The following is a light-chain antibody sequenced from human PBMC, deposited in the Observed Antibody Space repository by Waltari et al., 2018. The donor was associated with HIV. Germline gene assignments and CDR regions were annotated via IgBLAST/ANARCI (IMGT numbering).Light chain of an antibody. J-gene: IGKJ2*01. V-gene: IGKV3-20*01. CDR3: HQYGTSPQT. CDR1: QTVTSNY. Sequence: EIVLTQSPRTLSLSPGERATLSCRASQTVTSNYLAWYQMKPGQAPRLLIYGASIRATGVPDKFSGSGSGTDFTLTIGRLQPEDFAVYYCHQYGTSPQTFGQGSKVEIK. CDR2: GAS.